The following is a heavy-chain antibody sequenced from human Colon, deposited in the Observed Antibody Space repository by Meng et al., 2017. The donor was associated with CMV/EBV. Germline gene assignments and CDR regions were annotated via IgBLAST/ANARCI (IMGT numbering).Heavy chain of an antibody. V-gene: IGHV1-18*01. CDR3: ARDGSGYCSSPSCYEAFDY. CDR1: GFGFTSYG. CDR2: MSAYSGDT. D-gene: IGHD2-2*01. Sequence: ASVKVSCKASGFGFTSYGISWVRQAPGQGPEWMGWMSAYSGDTDYSQKFQGRVIMTRDTSTSTAFLELRSLRSDDTAVYFCARDGSGYCSSPSCYEAFDYWGQGTLVTVSS. J-gene: IGHJ4*02.